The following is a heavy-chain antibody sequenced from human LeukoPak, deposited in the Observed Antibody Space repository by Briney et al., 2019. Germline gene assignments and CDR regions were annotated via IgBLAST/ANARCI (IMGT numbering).Heavy chain of an antibody. CDR2: ISSSGGST. Sequence: GGSLRLSRAASGFTFSSYAIHWVRQAPGKGLEYVSSISSSGGSTYYANSVEGRFTISRDNSKNTLYLQMGSLRPEDMAVYYCARDLGTYYYYGLDVWGQGTTVTVSS. CDR1: GFTFSSYA. V-gene: IGHV3-64*01. D-gene: IGHD3-10*01. CDR3: ARDLGTYYYYGLDV. J-gene: IGHJ6*02.